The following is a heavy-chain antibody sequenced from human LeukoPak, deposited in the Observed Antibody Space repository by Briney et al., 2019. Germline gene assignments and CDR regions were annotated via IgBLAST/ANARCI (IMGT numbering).Heavy chain of an antibody. CDR1: GGTFSSYA. D-gene: IGHD6-19*01. Sequence: SVKVSCKASGGTFSSYAISWVRQAPGQGLEWMGGIIPIFGTANYAQKFQGRVTITADKSTSTAYMELSSLRSEDTAVYYCARFLIAVAGTFNFDAFDIWGQGTMVTVSS. CDR3: ARFLIAVAGTFNFDAFDI. J-gene: IGHJ3*02. CDR2: IIPIFGTA. V-gene: IGHV1-69*06.